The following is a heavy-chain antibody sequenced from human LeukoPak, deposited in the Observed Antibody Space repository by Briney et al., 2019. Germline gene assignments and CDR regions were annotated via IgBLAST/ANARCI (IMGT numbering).Heavy chain of an antibody. Sequence: PGGSLRLSCAASGFTFSSYGMSWVRQAPGKGLEWVSAISGSGGTYYADSVKGRFTISRDNSKNTLYLQMNSLRAEDTAVYYCARDFGSEPYYYYYMDVWGKGTTVTVSS. V-gene: IGHV3-23*01. D-gene: IGHD5-12*01. J-gene: IGHJ6*03. CDR2: ISGSGGT. CDR3: ARDFGSEPYYYYYMDV. CDR1: GFTFSSYG.